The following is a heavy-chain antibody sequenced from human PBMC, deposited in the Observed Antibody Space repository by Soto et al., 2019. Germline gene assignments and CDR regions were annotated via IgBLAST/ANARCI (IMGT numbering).Heavy chain of an antibody. CDR1: GGSISSYY. J-gene: IGHJ3*02. CDR2: IYYSGST. V-gene: IGHV4-59*01. CDR3: GSCYCSGGSCYEGQTNAFDI. Sequence: SETLSLTCTVSGGSISSYYWSWIRQPPGKGLEWIGYIYYSGSTNYNPSLKSRVTISVDTSKNQFSLKLSSVTAADTAVYYCGSCYCSGGSCYEGQTNAFDIWGQGTMVTVSS. D-gene: IGHD2-15*01.